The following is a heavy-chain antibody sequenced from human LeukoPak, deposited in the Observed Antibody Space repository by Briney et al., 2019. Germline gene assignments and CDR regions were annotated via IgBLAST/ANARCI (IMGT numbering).Heavy chain of an antibody. CDR3: ARNAWLGSSSWYYFDY. Sequence: SQTLSLTCTVSGGSISSGSYYWSWIRQPAGKGLEWIVRIYTSGSTNYNPSLKSRVTISVDTSKNQFSLKLSSVTAADTAVYYCARNAWLGSSSWYYFDYWGQGTLVTVPS. V-gene: IGHV4-61*02. D-gene: IGHD6-13*01. CDR2: IYTSGST. J-gene: IGHJ4*02. CDR1: GGSISSGSYY.